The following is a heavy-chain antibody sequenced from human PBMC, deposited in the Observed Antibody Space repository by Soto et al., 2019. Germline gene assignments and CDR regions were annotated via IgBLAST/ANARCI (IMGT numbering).Heavy chain of an antibody. CDR1: GFTFSSYA. CDR3: AKISKEWELLSSEYFQH. J-gene: IGHJ1*01. V-gene: IGHV3-23*01. CDR2: ISGSGGST. D-gene: IGHD1-26*01. Sequence: EVQLLESGGGLVQPGGSLRLSCAASGFTFSSYAMSWVRQAPGKGLEWVSAISGSGGSTYYADSVKGRFTISRDNSKNTLYLQMNSLRAEDTAVYYCAKISKEWELLSSEYFQHWGQGTLVTVSS.